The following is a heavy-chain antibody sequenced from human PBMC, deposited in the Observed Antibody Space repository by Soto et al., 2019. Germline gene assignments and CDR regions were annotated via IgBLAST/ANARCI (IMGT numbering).Heavy chain of an antibody. Sequence: PVGSLRLSCAASGFTFSSYGMHWVRQAAGKGLEWVAVISYDGSNKYYADSVKGRFTISRDNSKNTLYLQMNSLRAEDTAVYYCAKSPRYQLLSHFDYWGQGTLVTVSS. CDR1: GFTFSSYG. V-gene: IGHV3-30*18. CDR2: ISYDGSNK. J-gene: IGHJ4*02. CDR3: AKSPRYQLLSHFDY. D-gene: IGHD2-2*01.